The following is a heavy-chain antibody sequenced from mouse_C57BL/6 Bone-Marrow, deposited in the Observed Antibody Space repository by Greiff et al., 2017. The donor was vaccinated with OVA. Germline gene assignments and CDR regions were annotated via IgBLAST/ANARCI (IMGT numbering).Heavy chain of an antibody. D-gene: IGHD2-4*01. CDR3: AIYYDWFAY. CDR2: ISNLAYSI. V-gene: IGHV5-15*01. J-gene: IGHJ3*01. Sequence: EVKLMESGGGLVQPGGSLKLSCAASGFTFSDYGMAWVRQAPRKGPEWVAFISNLAYSIYYADTVTGRFTISRENAKNTLYLEMSSLRSEDTAMYYCAIYYDWFAYWGQGTLVTVSA. CDR1: GFTFSDYG.